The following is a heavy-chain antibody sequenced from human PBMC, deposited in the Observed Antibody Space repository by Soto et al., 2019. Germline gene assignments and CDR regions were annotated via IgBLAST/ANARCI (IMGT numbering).Heavy chain of an antibody. CDR1: GFIFDDYA. J-gene: IGHJ6*03. Sequence: EVKLVESGGGLVQPGRSLRLSCATSGFIFDDYAMHWVRQAPGKGLEWVSGISWNSGVINYADSVKGRFTTSRDNDKNSLYLQLSVLSSADTATYFCARDTSGAEVGIIDVWGKGTTVIVSS. CDR3: ARDTSGAEVGIIDV. CDR2: ISWNSGVI. V-gene: IGHV3-9*01. D-gene: IGHD1-26*01.